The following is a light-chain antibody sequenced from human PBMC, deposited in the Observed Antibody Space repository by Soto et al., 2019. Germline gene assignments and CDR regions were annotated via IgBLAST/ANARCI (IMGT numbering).Light chain of an antibody. Sequence: DIQMTQSPSSLSASVGDRVTITCRASQNIATYLNWYQQTPGKAPKLLIYTASTLQSGVPSRFSGSGSGTDFTLTISSLQPEDVATYYCQKYNSAPWTFGQGTKVDIK. V-gene: IGKV1-27*01. CDR1: QNIATY. CDR3: QKYNSAPWT. CDR2: TAS. J-gene: IGKJ1*01.